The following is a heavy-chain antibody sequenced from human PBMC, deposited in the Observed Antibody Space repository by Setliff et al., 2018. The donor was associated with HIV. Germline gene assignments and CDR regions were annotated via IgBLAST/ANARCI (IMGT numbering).Heavy chain of an antibody. D-gene: IGHD3-10*01. V-gene: IGHV4-4*07. Sequence: PSETQSLTCSVSGGSTTGYHWNWIRQPAGKGLEWIGRMYYTGNTDYNPSLKSRVIMSIDTSKDQFSLNLNSVTAADTAVYYCARSIYGSRTYPLDIWGQGILVTVSS. CDR3: ARSIYGSRTYPLDI. CDR1: GGSTTGYH. J-gene: IGHJ4*02. CDR2: MYYTGNT.